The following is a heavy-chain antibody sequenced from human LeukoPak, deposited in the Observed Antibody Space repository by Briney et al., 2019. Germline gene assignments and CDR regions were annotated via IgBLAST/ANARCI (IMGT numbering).Heavy chain of an antibody. CDR2: ISGGGSST. Sequence: GGSLRLSCAASGFTFSTYAMSWVRQAPGKGLEWVSAISGGGSSTYYADSVKGRFTISRDNSKNTLSLQMNSLRAEDTAVYYCAKLSSGSYYSPFDYWGQGTLVTVSS. CDR3: AKLSSGSYYSPFDY. J-gene: IGHJ4*02. CDR1: GFTFSTYA. V-gene: IGHV3-23*01. D-gene: IGHD3-10*01.